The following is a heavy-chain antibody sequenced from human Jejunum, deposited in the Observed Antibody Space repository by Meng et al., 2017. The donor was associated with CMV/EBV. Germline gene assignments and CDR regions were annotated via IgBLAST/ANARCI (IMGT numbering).Heavy chain of an antibody. V-gene: IGHV4-34*01. CDR2: INHRGDP. CDR1: GGSFSGYY. Sequence: QVQLQQWGAGLLKASETLSLTCEIHGGSFSGYYGSWIRQPPGKELEWIGEINHRGDPAYNPSLNGRVTISVDTSKKQVSLKLSSVTAADTAVYYCARGLDNYYDLTWGQVILVTVSS. D-gene: IGHD3-22*01. J-gene: IGHJ5*02. CDR3: ARGLDNYYDLT.